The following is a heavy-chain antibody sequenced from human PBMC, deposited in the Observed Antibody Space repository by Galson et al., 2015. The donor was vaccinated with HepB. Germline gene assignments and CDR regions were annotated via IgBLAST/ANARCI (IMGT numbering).Heavy chain of an antibody. V-gene: IGHV3-23*01. D-gene: IGHD3-10*01. Sequence: SLRLSCAASGFTFSSYAMSWVRQAPGKGLEWVSAISGSGGSTYYADSVKGRFTISRDNSKNTLYLQMNSLRAEDTAVYYCAKDGVLWFGGIGYYYYYMDVWGKGTTVTVSS. CDR2: ISGSGGST. CDR1: GFTFSSYA. J-gene: IGHJ6*03. CDR3: AKDGVLWFGGIGYYYYYMDV.